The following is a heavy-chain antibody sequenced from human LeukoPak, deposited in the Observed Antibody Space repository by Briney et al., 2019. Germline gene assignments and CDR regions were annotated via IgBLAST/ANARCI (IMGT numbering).Heavy chain of an antibody. CDR3: ARSITIFGVGDAFDI. V-gene: IGHV4-38-2*02. D-gene: IGHD3-3*01. J-gene: IGHJ3*02. CDR2: IYHSGST. Sequence: SETLSLTCTVSGYSISSGYYWGWIRQPPGKGLEWIGSIYHSGSTYYNPSLKSRVTISVDTSKNQFSLKLSSVTAADTAVYYCARSITIFGVGDAFDIWGQGTMVTVSS. CDR1: GYSISSGYY.